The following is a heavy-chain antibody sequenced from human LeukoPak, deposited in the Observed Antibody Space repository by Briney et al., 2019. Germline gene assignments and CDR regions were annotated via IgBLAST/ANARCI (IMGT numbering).Heavy chain of an antibody. Sequence: SETLSLTCAVSGYSISSGYYWGWIRQPPGKGLEWIGSIYHSGSTYCNPSLKSRVTISVDTSKNQFSLKLSSVTAADTAVYYCARDRVVPAAMDYYYYMDVWGKGTTVTVSS. J-gene: IGHJ6*03. CDR3: ARDRVVPAAMDYYYYMDV. D-gene: IGHD2-2*01. CDR1: GYSISSGYY. V-gene: IGHV4-38-2*02. CDR2: IYHSGST.